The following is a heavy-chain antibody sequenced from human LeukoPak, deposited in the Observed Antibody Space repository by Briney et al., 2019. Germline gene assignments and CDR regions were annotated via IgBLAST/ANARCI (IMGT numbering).Heavy chain of an antibody. D-gene: IGHD3-9*01. CDR1: GYTLTELS. CDR3: VHYDILTGNFDY. Sequence: ASVKVSCKVSGYTLTELSMHWVRQAPGKGLEWMGGFDPEDGQTIYAQKFQGRVTMTEDTSTDTAYMELSSLRSGDTAVYYCVHYDILTGNFDYWGQGTLVTVSS. V-gene: IGHV1-24*01. CDR2: FDPEDGQT. J-gene: IGHJ4*02.